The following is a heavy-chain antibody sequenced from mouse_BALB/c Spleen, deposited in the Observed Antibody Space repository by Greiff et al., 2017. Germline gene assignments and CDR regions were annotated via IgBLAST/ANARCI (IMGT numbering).Heavy chain of an antibody. D-gene: IGHD1-1*01. V-gene: IGHV5-12-2*01. Sequence: EVQLVESGGGLVQPGGSLKLSCAASGFTFSSYTMSWVRQTPEKRLEWVAYISNGGGSTYYPDTVKGRFTISRDNAKNTLYLQMSSLKSEDTAMYYCARHWDYGSSYEYFDVWGAGTTVTVSS. CDR2: ISNGGGST. CDR3: ARHWDYGSSYEYFDV. CDR1: GFTFSSYT. J-gene: IGHJ1*01.